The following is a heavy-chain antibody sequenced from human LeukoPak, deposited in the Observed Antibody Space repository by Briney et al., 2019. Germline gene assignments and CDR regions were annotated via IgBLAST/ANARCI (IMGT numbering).Heavy chain of an antibody. J-gene: IGHJ4*02. V-gene: IGHV3-7*01. Sequence: PAGSLRLSCAASGFTFSDYWMSWVRQAPGKGLDWVATLKQDGTEKRYVESVKGRFTISRDNAKNSLFLEMDSLRVEDTAVYYCAREIHLLGYSRADNYDYWGPGTLVTVSS. CDR2: LKQDGTEK. CDR3: AREIHLLGYSRADNYDY. CDR1: GFTFSDYW. D-gene: IGHD5-12*01.